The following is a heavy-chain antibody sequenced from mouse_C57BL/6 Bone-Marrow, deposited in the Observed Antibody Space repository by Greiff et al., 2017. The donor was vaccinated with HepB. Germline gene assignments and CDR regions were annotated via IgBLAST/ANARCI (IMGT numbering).Heavy chain of an antibody. CDR1: GYTFTSYW. CDR2: IYPSDSET. D-gene: IGHD1-1*01. V-gene: IGHV1-61*01. Sequence: QVHVKQPGAELVRPGSSVKLSCKASGYTFTSYWMDWVKQRPGQGLEWIGNIYPSDSETHYNQKFKDKATLTVDKSSSTAYMQLSSLTSEDSAVYYCARNYGGFAYWGQGTLVTVPA. J-gene: IGHJ3*01. CDR3: ARNYGGFAY.